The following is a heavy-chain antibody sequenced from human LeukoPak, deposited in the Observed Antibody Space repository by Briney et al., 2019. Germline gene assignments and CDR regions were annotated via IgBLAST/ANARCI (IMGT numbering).Heavy chain of an antibody. CDR3: AKASRGHRTSLWSFDY. J-gene: IGHJ4*02. CDR1: GFTFSSYW. D-gene: IGHD5-18*01. CDR2: IKQDGSEK. V-gene: IGHV3-7*03. Sequence: GGSLRLSCAASGFTFSSYWMSWVRQAPGKGLEWVANIKQDGSEKYYVDSVKGRFTISRDNAKNSLYLQMNSPRTEDTALYYCAKASRGHRTSLWSFDYWGQGTLVTVSS.